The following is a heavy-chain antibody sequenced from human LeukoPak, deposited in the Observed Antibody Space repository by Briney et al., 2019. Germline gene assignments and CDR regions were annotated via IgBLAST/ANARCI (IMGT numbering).Heavy chain of an antibody. D-gene: IGHD3-3*01. CDR2: ISGRGDDT. J-gene: IGHJ4*02. CDR3: AKGQSRDDFWSGYLPHFDY. CDR1: GFTFNSYA. Sequence: GGSLRLSCAASGFTFNSYAMTWVRQAPGKGLEWVSSISGRGDDTYSADSVKGRFTISRDNSKNTLCLQMNSLRAEDTAVYYCAKGQSRDDFWSGYLPHFDYWGQGTLVTVFS. V-gene: IGHV3-23*01.